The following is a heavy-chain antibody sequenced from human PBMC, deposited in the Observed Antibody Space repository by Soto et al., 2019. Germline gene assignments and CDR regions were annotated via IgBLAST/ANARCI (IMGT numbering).Heavy chain of an antibody. CDR2: ISSSSSYI. J-gene: IGHJ5*02. CDR3: ARDLDGTYYDILTGYWKFDP. V-gene: IGHV3-21*01. D-gene: IGHD3-9*01. Sequence: GGSLRLSCAASGFTFSSYSMNWVRQAPGKGLEWVSSISSSSSYIYYADSVKGRFTISRDNAKNSLYLQMNSLRAEDTAVYYCARDLDGTYYDILTGYWKFDPWGQGT. CDR1: GFTFSSYS.